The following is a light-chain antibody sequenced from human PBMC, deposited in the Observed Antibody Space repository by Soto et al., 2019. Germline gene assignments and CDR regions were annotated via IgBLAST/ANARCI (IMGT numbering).Light chain of an antibody. J-gene: IGKJ1*01. CDR3: QQYNTDSRMWT. CDR1: QSISNW. V-gene: IGKV1-5*01. Sequence: PSTLPASVGDRVTITCRASQSISNWLAWYQQKPGTAPKVLIYHASNLQSGVPSRFSGSGSGTEFTLSIRSLQPEDFATYYCQQYNTDSRMWTFGQGTKVDIK. CDR2: HAS.